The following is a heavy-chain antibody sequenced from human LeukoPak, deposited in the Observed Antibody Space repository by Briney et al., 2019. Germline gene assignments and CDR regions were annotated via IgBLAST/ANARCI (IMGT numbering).Heavy chain of an antibody. Sequence: GGSLRLSCAASRFTFSSYSMNWLRQAPGKGLEWVSSISSSSSYIYYADSVKGRFTISRDNAKNSLYLQMNSLRAEDTAVYYCATTPRAMTTVTTGYWGQGTLVTVSS. D-gene: IGHD4-17*01. J-gene: IGHJ4*02. CDR3: ATTPRAMTTVTTGY. V-gene: IGHV3-21*01. CDR2: ISSSSSYI. CDR1: RFTFSSYS.